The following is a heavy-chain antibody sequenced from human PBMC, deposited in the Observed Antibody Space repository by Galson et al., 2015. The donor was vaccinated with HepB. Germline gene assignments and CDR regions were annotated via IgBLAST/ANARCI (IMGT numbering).Heavy chain of an antibody. CDR1: GFSLSTSGIC. D-gene: IGHD5-18*01. CDR2: IDWDDDK. Sequence: PALVKPTQTLTLTCTFSGFSLSTSGICVSWIRQPPGKALEWLALIDWDDDKYYSTSLKTRLTISKDTSKNQVVLTMTNMDPVDTATYYCARIKGKYSYPPSAHFVPGYFDLWGRGTLVTVSS. J-gene: IGHJ2*01. CDR3: ARIKGKYSYPPSAHFVPGYFDL. V-gene: IGHV2-70*01.